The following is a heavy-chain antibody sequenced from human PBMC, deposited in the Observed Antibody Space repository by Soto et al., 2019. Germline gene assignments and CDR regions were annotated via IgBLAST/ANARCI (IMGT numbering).Heavy chain of an antibody. CDR1: GGTFSSYA. V-gene: IGHV1-69*01. Sequence: QVQLVQSGAEVKKPVSSVKVSCKASGGTFSSYAISWVRQAPGQGLEWMGGIIPISGTANYAQKFQGRVTITADESTSTAYMDLSSLRSEDTAVYYCARSQGSSTSLEIYYYYYYGMDVWGQWTTVTVSS. CDR3: ARSQGSSTSLEIYYYYYYGMDV. CDR2: IIPISGTA. D-gene: IGHD2-2*01. J-gene: IGHJ6*02.